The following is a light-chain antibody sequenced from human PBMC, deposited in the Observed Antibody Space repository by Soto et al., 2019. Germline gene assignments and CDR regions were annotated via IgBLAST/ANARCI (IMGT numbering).Light chain of an antibody. J-gene: IGKJ1*01. CDR2: GAS. Sequence: EIVMTQSPATLSVSPGDRATLSCRASQSVSSNLAWYQQKPGQAPRLLIYGASTRCTGIPARCNGSGSGIEITLNISGLQTNDFSVYYGQQYNIWPQWTFGQGTKVEIK. CDR3: QQYNIWPQWT. CDR1: QSVSSN. V-gene: IGKV3D-15*01.